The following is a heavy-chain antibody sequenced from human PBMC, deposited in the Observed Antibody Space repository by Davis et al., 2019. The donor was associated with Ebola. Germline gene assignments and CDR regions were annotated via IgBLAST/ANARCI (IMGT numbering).Heavy chain of an antibody. D-gene: IGHD3-22*01. V-gene: IGHV1-69*13. J-gene: IGHJ5*02. CDR1: GDTFTSFG. Sequence: SVKVSCKTSGDTFTSFGVTWMRQAPGQGLEWLGGIIPLFRSPNYAQKFQDRVTITADESTKTVYMELSSLRSEDTAVYFCARVRTGYYYDSSDSPSWFDPWGQGTLVIVSS. CDR3: ARVRTGYYYDSSDSPSWFDP. CDR2: IIPLFRSP.